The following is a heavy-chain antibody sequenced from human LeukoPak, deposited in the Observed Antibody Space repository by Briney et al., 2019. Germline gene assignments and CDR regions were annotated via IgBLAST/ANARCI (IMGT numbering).Heavy chain of an antibody. J-gene: IGHJ4*02. D-gene: IGHD4-23*01. CDR1: GFTFSSYT. Sequence: GGFLRLSCAASGFTFSSYTMNWVRQAPGKGLEWVSYISSSGSTIYYADSVKGRFTISRDNAKKSLYLQMNSLRAEDTAVYYCARSSDYGGTSGPFDYWGQGTLVTVSS. CDR2: ISSSGSTI. V-gene: IGHV3-48*04. CDR3: ARSSDYGGTSGPFDY.